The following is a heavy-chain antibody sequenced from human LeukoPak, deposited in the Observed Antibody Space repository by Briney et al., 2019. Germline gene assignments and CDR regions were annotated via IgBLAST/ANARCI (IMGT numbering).Heavy chain of an antibody. D-gene: IGHD6-6*01. CDR1: GYSISSGYY. CDR3: ASYEYSSSWVNYFDY. J-gene: IGHJ4*02. CDR2: IYHSGST. V-gene: IGHV4-38-2*01. Sequence: SETLSLTCAVSGYSISSGYYWGWLRQPPGKGLEWIGSIYHSGSTYYNPSLKSPVTISVDTSKNQFSLKLSSVTAADTAVYYCASYEYSSSWVNYFDYWGQGTLVTVSS.